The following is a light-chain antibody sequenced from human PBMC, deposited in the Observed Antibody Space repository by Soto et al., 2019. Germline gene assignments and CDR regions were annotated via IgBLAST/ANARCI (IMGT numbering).Light chain of an antibody. CDR1: NSDIGNYNF. J-gene: IGLJ2*01. CDR2: EVN. CDR3: SSYAGSNNLL. V-gene: IGLV2-8*01. Sequence: QSALTQPPSASGSPGQSVAISFTGTNSDIGNYNFVSWYQQHPGKAPKLMIYEVNKRPSGVPDRFSGSKSGNTASLTVSGLKPEDEADYYCSSYAGSNNLLFGGGTKLTVL.